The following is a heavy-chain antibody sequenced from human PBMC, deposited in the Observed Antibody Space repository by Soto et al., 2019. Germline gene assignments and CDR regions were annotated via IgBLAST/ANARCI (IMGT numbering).Heavy chain of an antibody. CDR2: ITSNSGSI. D-gene: IGHD5-12*01. J-gene: IGHJ4*02. V-gene: IGHV3-9*01. Sequence: EVQLVESGGGLVQPGRSLRLSCAASGFTFDNYAMHWLRQAPGKGLEWVSTITSNSGSIGYADSVKGRFTISRDNAKNSLYLQMNSLRAEDTALYYCATDLGDGYNTGLDCWGQGSLVTVSS. CDR1: GFTFDNYA. CDR3: ATDLGDGYNTGLDC.